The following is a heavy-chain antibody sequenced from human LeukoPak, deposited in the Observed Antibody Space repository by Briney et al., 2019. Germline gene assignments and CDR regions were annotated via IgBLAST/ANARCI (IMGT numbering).Heavy chain of an antibody. Sequence: SETLSLTCTVSGGSISSYYWSWIRQPAGKGLERIGRIYTSGSTNYNPSLKSRVTMSVDTSKNQFSLKLSSVTAADTAVYYCARDDSGCEYNWFDPWGQGTLVTVSS. CDR1: GGSISSYY. J-gene: IGHJ5*02. V-gene: IGHV4-4*07. CDR3: ARDDSGCEYNWFDP. CDR2: IYTSGST. D-gene: IGHD5-12*01.